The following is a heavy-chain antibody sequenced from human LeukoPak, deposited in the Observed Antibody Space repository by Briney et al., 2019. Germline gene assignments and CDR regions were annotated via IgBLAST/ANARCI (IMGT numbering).Heavy chain of an antibody. Sequence: ASVKVSCKASGYTFTSYYMHWVRQAPGQGLEWMGIISPSGCSTSYAQKFQGRVTMTRDTSTSTVYMELSSLRSEDTAVYYCARGPTMAAAGAEYFQHWGQGPLVTVSS. CDR1: GYTFTSYY. CDR3: ARGPTMAAAGAEYFQH. V-gene: IGHV1-46*01. J-gene: IGHJ1*01. CDR2: ISPSGCST. D-gene: IGHD6-13*01.